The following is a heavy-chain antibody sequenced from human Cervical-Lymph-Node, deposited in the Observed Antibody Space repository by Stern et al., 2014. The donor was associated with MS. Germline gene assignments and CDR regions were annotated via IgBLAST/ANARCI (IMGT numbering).Heavy chain of an antibody. J-gene: IGHJ4*01. Sequence: VQLVESGPGLVKPSETLSLTCTVSGGSITNYYWSWIRQPPGKGLEWIGYIYYSGSTNYNPSLKSRVTISVDTSKNQFSLKLSSVTAADTAVYYCARDKGMFFLWGQRTLVTVSS. CDR2: IYYSGST. V-gene: IGHV4-59*01. CDR1: GGSITNYY. CDR3: ARDKGMFFL. D-gene: IGHD2/OR15-2a*01.